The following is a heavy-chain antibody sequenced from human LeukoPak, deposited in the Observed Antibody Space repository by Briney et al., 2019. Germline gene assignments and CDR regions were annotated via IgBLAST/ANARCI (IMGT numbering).Heavy chain of an antibody. J-gene: IGHJ4*02. CDR1: GFTFSSYW. CDR2: IKQDGSEK. V-gene: IGHV3-7*01. Sequence: GGSLRLSCAASGFTFSSYWMSWVRQAPGKGLEWVAKIKQDGSEKYFVDSVKGRFTISRDNAKNSLYLQMNSLRAEDTAVYYCVRDRAGYSSNGFDSWGKGTLVTVSS. D-gene: IGHD6-13*01. CDR3: VRDRAGYSSNGFDS.